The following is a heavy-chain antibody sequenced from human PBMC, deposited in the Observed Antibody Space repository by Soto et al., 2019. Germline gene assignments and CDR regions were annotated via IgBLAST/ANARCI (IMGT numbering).Heavy chain of an antibody. CDR2: ISTYNGDA. CDR3: ARDPAVPAAHYYMDV. J-gene: IGHJ6*03. CDR1: GYTFTSFG. D-gene: IGHD2-2*01. Sequence: GASVKVSCKASGYTFTSFGISWVRQAPGQGPEWMGWISTYNGDAKYAQKFQDRVTMTRDTSTSTVYMELSSLRSEDTAVYYCARDPAVPAAHYYMDVWGKGTTVTVSS. V-gene: IGHV1-18*01.